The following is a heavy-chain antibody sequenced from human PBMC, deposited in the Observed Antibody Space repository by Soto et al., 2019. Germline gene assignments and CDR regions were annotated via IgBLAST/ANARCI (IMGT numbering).Heavy chain of an antibody. J-gene: IGHJ4*02. V-gene: IGHV4-30-2*01. Sequence: SETLSLTCAVSGGSISSGGYSWSWIRQPPGKGLEWIGYIYHSGSTYYNPSLKSRVTISVDRSKNQFSLKLSSVTAADTAVYYCARSRGGYFDYWGQGTLVTVSS. CDR3: ARSRGGYFDY. CDR2: IYHSGST. CDR1: GGSISSGGYS. D-gene: IGHD3-22*01.